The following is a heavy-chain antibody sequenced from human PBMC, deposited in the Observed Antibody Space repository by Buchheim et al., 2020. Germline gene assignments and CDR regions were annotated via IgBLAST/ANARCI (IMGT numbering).Heavy chain of an antibody. CDR2: ISDSGGTT. J-gene: IGHJ6*02. CDR1: GLIFSHYA. D-gene: IGHD3-16*02. CDR3: ALKGELSPVPSAMDV. V-gene: IGHV3-23*01. Sequence: EVQVWESGGGLVQPGGSLRLSCAASGLIFSHYAMSWVRQAPGKGLEWVSVISDSGGTTYYAASVQGRFTVSRDNFKNTIFLQMHNLRADDSAVYYCALKGELSPVPSAMDVWGQGTT.